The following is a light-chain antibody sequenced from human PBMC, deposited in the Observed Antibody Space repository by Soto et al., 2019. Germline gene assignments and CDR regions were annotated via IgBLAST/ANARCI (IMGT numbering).Light chain of an antibody. Sequence: EIVLTQSPGTLSLSPGERATLSCRASQSVSNNYLAWYQQKPGQAPRLLIYGASNRATGIPDSFSGSGSGTDFTLTISGLEPEDFSVYYCQQYGSSGTFGQGSKVEIK. V-gene: IGKV3-20*01. J-gene: IGKJ1*01. CDR1: QSVSNNY. CDR2: GAS. CDR3: QQYGSSGT.